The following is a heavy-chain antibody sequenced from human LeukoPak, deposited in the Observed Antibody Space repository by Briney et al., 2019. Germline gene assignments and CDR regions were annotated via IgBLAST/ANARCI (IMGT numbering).Heavy chain of an antibody. CDR1: GDSVSSNSAA. D-gene: IGHD3-10*01. CDR2: TYYRSKWYN. J-gene: IGHJ4*02. CDR3: AGYDQNGELLWFGELLRGAHVLFDY. Sequence: SQTLSLTCAISGDSVSSNSAAWNWIRQSPSRGLEWLGRTYYRSKWYNDYAVSVKSRITINPDTSKNQFSLKLSSVTAADTAVYYCAGYDQNGELLWFGELLRGAHVLFDYWGQGTLVTVSS. V-gene: IGHV6-1*01.